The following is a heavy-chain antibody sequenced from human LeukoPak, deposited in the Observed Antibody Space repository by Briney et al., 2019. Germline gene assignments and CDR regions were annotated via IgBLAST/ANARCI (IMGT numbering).Heavy chain of an antibody. CDR2: IYYTGSI. D-gene: IGHD3-10*01. CDR1: GASITTGGYY. J-gene: IGHJ6*02. Sequence: SETLSLTCTISGASITTGGYYWPWIRQPPGAGLEWIGYIYYTGSIDYNASLKSRLTISLDTSKNRFSLKLNSVTAADTAVYYCARDHSYYFGSQTSTLDVWGQGTAVTVSS. CDR3: ARDHSYYFGSQTSTLDV. V-gene: IGHV4-31*03.